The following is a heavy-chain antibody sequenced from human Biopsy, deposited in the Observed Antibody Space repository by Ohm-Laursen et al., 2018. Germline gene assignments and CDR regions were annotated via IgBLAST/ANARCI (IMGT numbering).Heavy chain of an antibody. V-gene: IGHV1-69*04. J-gene: IGHJ6*02. CDR2: IIPILGTV. CDR1: GDTFTTSA. CDR3: ASGDIGDIGLDV. Sequence: VASVKVSCKASGDTFTTSAISWVRQVPGQGLDWMGRIIPILGTVDYGQNFQGRVTIRADTSTTFLELTSLRYDDTAVYYCASGDIGDIGLDVWGLGTTVTVSS. D-gene: IGHD3-10*01.